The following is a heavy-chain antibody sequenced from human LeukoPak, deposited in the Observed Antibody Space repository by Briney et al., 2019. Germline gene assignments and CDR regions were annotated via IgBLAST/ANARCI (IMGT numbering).Heavy chain of an antibody. Sequence: SETLSLTCTVSGGSISRYYWSWIRQPAGKGLEWIGRVYISGSTTYNPSLKSRVTMSIDTSKNQFSLKVSSVTAADTAVYYCARDSGTTGEVKFDPWGQGTLVTVSS. D-gene: IGHD3-10*01. CDR3: ARDSGTTGEVKFDP. J-gene: IGHJ5*02. V-gene: IGHV4-4*07. CDR2: VYISGST. CDR1: GGSISRYY.